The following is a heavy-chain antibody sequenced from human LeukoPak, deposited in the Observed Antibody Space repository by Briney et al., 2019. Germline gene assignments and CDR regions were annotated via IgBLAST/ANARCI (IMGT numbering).Heavy chain of an antibody. Sequence: PSETLSLTCTVSGGSISGSTYYWSWIRQPPGKGLEWIGEINHSGSTNYNPSLKSRVTISVDTSKNQFSLKLSSVTAADTAVYYCARGGYYDSSGYYPTWGQGTLVTVYS. CDR1: GGSISGSTYY. CDR2: INHSGST. CDR3: ARGGYYDSSGYYPT. J-gene: IGHJ4*02. D-gene: IGHD3-22*01. V-gene: IGHV4-39*07.